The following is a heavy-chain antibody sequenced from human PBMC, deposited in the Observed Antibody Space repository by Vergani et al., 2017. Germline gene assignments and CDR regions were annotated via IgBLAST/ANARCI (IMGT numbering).Heavy chain of an antibody. V-gene: IGHV4-34*01. CDR3: ARVGRLRYFDWSGGQKKNNWFDP. CDR2: INHSGST. J-gene: IGHJ5*02. CDR1: GGSFSGYY. D-gene: IGHD3-9*01. Sequence: QVQLQQWGAGLLKPSETLSLTCAVYGGSFSGYYWSWIRQPPGKGLEWIGEINHSGSTTYNPSLKSRVTISVDTSKNQFSLTLSSVTAADTAVYYCARVGRLRYFDWSGGQKKNNWFDPWGQGTLVTVSS.